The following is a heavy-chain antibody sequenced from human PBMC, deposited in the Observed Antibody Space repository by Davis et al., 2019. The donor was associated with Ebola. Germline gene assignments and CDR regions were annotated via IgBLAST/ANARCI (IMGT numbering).Heavy chain of an antibody. CDR2: ISYDGSNK. J-gene: IGHJ4*02. V-gene: IGHV3-30*18. CDR1: GFIFSSYG. D-gene: IGHD5-18*01. Sequence: GGSLRLSCAASGFIFSSYGMHWVRQAPGKGLEWVAVISYDGSNKYYADSVKGRFTISRDNSKNTLYLQMNSLRAEDTAVYYCAKGLDTAMVTPLYWGQGTLVTVSS. CDR3: AKGLDTAMVTPLY.